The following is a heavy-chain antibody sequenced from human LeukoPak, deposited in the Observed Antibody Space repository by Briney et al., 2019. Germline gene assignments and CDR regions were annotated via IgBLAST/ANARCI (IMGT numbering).Heavy chain of an antibody. J-gene: IGHJ5*02. CDR2: IITYNGNT. Sequence: ASVKVSCKASGYTFTNYGISWVRQAPGQGLEWMGYIITYNGNTNYAQKLQGRVTMTTDTSTSTAYMELRSLRSDDTAVYYCARDTRRSRARWENLGFDPWGQGTLVTVSS. D-gene: IGHD1-26*01. CDR1: GYTFTNYG. V-gene: IGHV1-18*01. CDR3: ARDTRRSRARWENLGFDP.